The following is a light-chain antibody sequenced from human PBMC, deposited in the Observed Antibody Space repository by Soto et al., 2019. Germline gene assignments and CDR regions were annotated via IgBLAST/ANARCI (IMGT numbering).Light chain of an antibody. CDR1: QIISNW. CDR2: KAS. J-gene: IGKJ3*01. V-gene: IGKV1-5*03. CDR3: QPDRTFLLT. Sequence: DIQVTQSPSTLSASVGESVTISCRASQIISNWLAWYQQKPGKAPKLLIYKASTLESGVPSRFSASGSGTDLTLTISSLQPDDFATYSFQPDRTFLLTFGPGTRVDI.